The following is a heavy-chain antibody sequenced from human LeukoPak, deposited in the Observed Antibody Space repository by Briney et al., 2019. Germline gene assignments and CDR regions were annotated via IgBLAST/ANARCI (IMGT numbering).Heavy chain of an antibody. CDR3: ARAGLGHGGITMVRDHRGFDY. CDR1: GGSISSGGYS. J-gene: IGHJ4*02. CDR2: IYHSGST. V-gene: IGHV4-30-2*01. Sequence: PSQTLSLTCAVSGGSISSGGYSWSWIRQPPGKGLEWIGYIYHSGSTYYNPSLKSRVTISVDRSKNQFSLKLSSVTAADTAVYYCARAGLGHGGITMVRDHRGFDYWGQGTLVTVSS. D-gene: IGHD3-10*01.